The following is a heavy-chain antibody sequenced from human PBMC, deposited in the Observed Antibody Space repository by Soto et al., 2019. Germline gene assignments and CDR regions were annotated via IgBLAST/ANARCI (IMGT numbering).Heavy chain of an antibody. CDR1: GGSISSGGYY. CDR2: IYYSGST. J-gene: IGHJ5*02. D-gene: IGHD1-20*01. V-gene: IGHV4-31*03. Sequence: QVQLQESGPGLVKPSQTLSLTCTVSGGSISSGGYYWSWIRQHPGKGLAWIGYIYYSGSTYYNPSLKSRVTISVDASKNQFSLKLSSVTAADTAVYYCARVGKQGYNWNPGDWFDPWGQGNLVTVSS. CDR3: ARVGKQGYNWNPGDWFDP.